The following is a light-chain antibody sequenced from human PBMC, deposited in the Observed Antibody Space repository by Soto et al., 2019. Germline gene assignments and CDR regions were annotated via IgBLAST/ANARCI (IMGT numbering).Light chain of an antibody. J-gene: IGKJ5*01. Sequence: EIVMTQSPATLSVSPGERATLSCRASQSVSSNLAWYQQKPGQAPRLLIYAVSARATGIPARFSGSGSGTEFTLSISSLQSEDFAVYYCQQYNNWPPFTFGQGTRLEIK. CDR1: QSVSSN. V-gene: IGKV3D-15*01. CDR3: QQYNNWPPFT. CDR2: AVS.